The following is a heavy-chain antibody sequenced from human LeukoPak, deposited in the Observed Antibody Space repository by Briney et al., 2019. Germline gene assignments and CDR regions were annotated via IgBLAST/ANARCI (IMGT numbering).Heavy chain of an antibody. CDR2: IYYSGST. V-gene: IGHV4-30-4*01. CDR3: AKASGYVGLYYYGMDV. CDR1: GGSISRYY. J-gene: IGHJ6*02. D-gene: IGHD5-12*01. Sequence: PSETLSLTCTVSGGSISRYYWSWIRQPPGKGLEWIGYIYYSGSTYYNPSLKSRLTISVDTSKNQFSLKLSSVTAADTAVYYCAKASGYVGLYYYGMDVWGQGTTVTVSS.